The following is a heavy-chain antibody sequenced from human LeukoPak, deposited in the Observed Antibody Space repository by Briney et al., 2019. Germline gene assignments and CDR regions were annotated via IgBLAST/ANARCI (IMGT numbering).Heavy chain of an antibody. V-gene: IGHV4-59*01. CDR3: ARGSITMIVVVPEAFDI. CDR2: IYYSGST. D-gene: IGHD3-22*01. J-gene: IGHJ3*02. CDR1: GGSISSYY. Sequence: SETLSLTCTVSGGSISSYYWSWIRQPPGKGLEWIGYIYYSGSTNYNPSLKSRVTISVDTSKNQFSLKLSSVTAADTALYYCARGSITMIVVVPEAFDIWGQGTMVTVPS.